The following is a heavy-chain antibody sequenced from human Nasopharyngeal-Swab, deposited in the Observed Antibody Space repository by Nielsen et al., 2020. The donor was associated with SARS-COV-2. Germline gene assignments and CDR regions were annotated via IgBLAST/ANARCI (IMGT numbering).Heavy chain of an antibody. D-gene: IGHD3-9*01. Sequence: WIRQPPGKGLEWIGEINYSGSTNYNPSLNSRLTISVDTSKNQFSLKLSSVTAADTAVYYCARGRKLDYDILTGYYGGAFDIWGQGTMVTVSS. CDR3: ARGRKLDYDILTGYYGGAFDI. CDR2: INYSGST. J-gene: IGHJ3*02. V-gene: IGHV4-34*01.